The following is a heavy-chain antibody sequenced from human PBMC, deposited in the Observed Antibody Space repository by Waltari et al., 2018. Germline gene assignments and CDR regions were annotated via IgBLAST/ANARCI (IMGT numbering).Heavy chain of an antibody. Sequence: QVQLVQSGAEVKKPGSSVKVSCKASGGTFSSYAISWVRQAPGQGLEWMGWSIPICGTANYAQKGQGRVKMTTDESTSTAYMELSSRRSEDTAVYYCARMGMTTVTPDDYWGQGTLVTVSS. CDR1: GGTFSSYA. J-gene: IGHJ4*02. D-gene: IGHD4-17*01. CDR3: ARMGMTTVTPDDY. V-gene: IGHV1-69*05. CDR2: SIPICGTA.